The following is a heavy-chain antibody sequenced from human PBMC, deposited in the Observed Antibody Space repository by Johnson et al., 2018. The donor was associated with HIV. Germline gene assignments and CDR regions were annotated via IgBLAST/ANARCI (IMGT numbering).Heavy chain of an antibody. CDR1: GFTFSSYA. D-gene: IGHD6-13*01. V-gene: IGHV3-30*04. J-gene: IGHJ3*02. CDR3: ARERGRIAADAFDI. Sequence: QVQLVESGGGVVQPGRSLRLSCAASGFTFSSYAMHWVRQAPGKGLEWVAVISYDGSNKYYADSVKGRFTISRDNSKNTQYLQMNSLRAEDTAVYYCARERGRIAADAFDIWGQGTMVTVSS. CDR2: ISYDGSNK.